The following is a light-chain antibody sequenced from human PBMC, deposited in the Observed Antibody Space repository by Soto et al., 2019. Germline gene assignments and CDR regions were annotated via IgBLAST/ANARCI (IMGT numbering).Light chain of an antibody. Sequence: EIVMTQSPVTLSVSPGERATLSCRASESVSSNLAWYQQKPGQAPRLLIYGAYTRATGVPARFSGSGSGTEFTLTISSLQSEDFAVYYCQQYETWPTFGGGAKV. CDR3: QQYETWPT. CDR2: GAY. CDR1: ESVSSN. J-gene: IGKJ4*01. V-gene: IGKV3-15*01.